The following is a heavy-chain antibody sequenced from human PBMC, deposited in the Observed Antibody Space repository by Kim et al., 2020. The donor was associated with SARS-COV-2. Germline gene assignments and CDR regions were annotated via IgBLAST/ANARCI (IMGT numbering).Heavy chain of an antibody. Sequence: GGSLRLSCAASGFTFSSYSMNWVRQAPGKGLEWVSSISSSSSYIYYADSVKGRFTISRDNAKNSLYLQMNSLRAEDTGVYYCARGRDGFLEWFTPDLDYWGQGTLVTVSS. V-gene: IGHV3-21*01. D-gene: IGHD3-3*01. CDR3: ARGRDGFLEWFTPDLDY. J-gene: IGHJ4*02. CDR1: GFTFSSYS. CDR2: ISSSSSYI.